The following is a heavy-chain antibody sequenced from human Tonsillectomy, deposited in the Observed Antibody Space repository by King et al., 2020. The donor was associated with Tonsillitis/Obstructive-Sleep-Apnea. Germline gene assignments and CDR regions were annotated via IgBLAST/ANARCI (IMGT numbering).Heavy chain of an antibody. CDR2: IYYSGST. V-gene: IGHV4-39*01. D-gene: IGHD3-10*01. Sequence: QLQESGPGLVKPSETLSLTCTVSGGSISSSRYYWGWIRQPPGKGLEWIGSIYYSGSTYYNPSLKSRVTISVDTSKNQFSLKLSSVTAADTAVYYGATPGDDVSGRYTVDDWGQGTLVTVSA. CDR3: ATPGDDVSGRYTVDD. CDR1: GGSISSSRYY. J-gene: IGHJ4*02.